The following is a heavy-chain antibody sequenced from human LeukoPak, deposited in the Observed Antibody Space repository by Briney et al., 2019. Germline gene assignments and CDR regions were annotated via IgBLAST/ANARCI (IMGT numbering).Heavy chain of an antibody. Sequence: PGGSLRLSCAASGFTFSSYSMNWVRQAPGKGLEWVSSISSSSSYIYYADSVKGRFTISRDNAKNPLYLQMNSLRAEDTAVYYCARDSQYYYDSSGYKFWGQATMVTVSS. J-gene: IGHJ3*01. CDR2: ISSSSSYI. CDR3: ARDSQYYYDSSGYKF. V-gene: IGHV3-21*01. CDR1: GFTFSSYS. D-gene: IGHD3-22*01.